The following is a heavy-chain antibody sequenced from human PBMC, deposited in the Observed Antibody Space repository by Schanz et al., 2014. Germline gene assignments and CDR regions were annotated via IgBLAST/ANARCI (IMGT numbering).Heavy chain of an antibody. CDR2: MYINSGST. CDR3: AKDFNYYHTSGYFEY. V-gene: IGHV3-66*03. D-gene: IGHD3-22*01. CDR1: GFTVNTNY. Sequence: EVQLLESGGGLIQPGGSLRLSCAVSGFTVNTNYMSWVRQAPGKGLEWISSMYINSGSTQYADSVKGRFTISRDNSKNTLYLQMNSLRAEDTAVYYCAKDFNYYHTSGYFEYWGQGTLVTVSS. J-gene: IGHJ4*02.